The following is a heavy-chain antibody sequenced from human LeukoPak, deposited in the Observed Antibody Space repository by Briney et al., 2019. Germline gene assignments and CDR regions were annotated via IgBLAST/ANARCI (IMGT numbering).Heavy chain of an antibody. CDR1: GYSFTSYW. CDR2: IYPGDSDT. CDR3: ARLRRGYCSSTSCYAGGLDY. V-gene: IGHV5-51*01. Sequence: GESLKISCKGSGYSFTSYWIGWVRQMPGKGLEWMGIIYPGDSDTRYSPSFQGQVTISADKSISTAYLQWGSLKASDTAMYYCARLRRGYCSSTSCYAGGLDYWGQGTLVTVSS. J-gene: IGHJ4*02. D-gene: IGHD2-2*01.